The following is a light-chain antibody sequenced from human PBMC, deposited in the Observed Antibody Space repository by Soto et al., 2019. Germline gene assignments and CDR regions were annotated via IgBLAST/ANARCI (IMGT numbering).Light chain of an antibody. CDR3: QQYGSSSIT. CDR1: QSVSSSY. V-gene: IGKV3-20*01. J-gene: IGKJ5*01. Sequence: EIVLTQSPGTLSSSPGESTPLSCRASQSVSSSYLAWYQQKPGQAPRLLIYGASSRATGIPDRFSGSGSGTDFTLTISRLEPEDFAVYYCQQYGSSSITFGQGTRLEIK. CDR2: GAS.